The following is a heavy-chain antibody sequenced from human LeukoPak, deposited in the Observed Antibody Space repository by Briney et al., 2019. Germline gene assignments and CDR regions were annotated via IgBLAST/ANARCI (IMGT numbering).Heavy chain of an antibody. V-gene: IGHV4-4*07. CDR1: GGSISSYY. J-gene: IGHJ4*02. D-gene: IGHD3-10*01. Sequence: SETLSLTCTVSGGSISSYYWTWIRQPAGKGLEWVGRMYSSGSFYYNPSLKSRVNMSGDTSKNQFSLRLNSVTAADTAVYYCARRGGGVSGSERFDYWGQGTLVTVSS. CDR2: MYSSGSF. CDR3: ARRGGGVSGSERFDY.